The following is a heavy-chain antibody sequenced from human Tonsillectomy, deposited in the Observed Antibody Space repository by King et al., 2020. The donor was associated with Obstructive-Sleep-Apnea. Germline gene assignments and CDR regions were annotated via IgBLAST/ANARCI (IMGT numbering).Heavy chain of an antibody. CDR2: ISSSSSYI. V-gene: IGHV3-21*01. CDR1: GFTFSSYS. CDR3: ARDLRYSGSYYYYYGMDV. Sequence: VQLVESGGGLVKPGGSLRLSCAAPGFTFSSYSMNWVRQAPGKGLEWVSSISSSSSYIYYAYSVKGRFTIPRDNAKNSLYLQMNSLRAEDTAVYYCARDLRYSGSYYYYYGMDVWGQGTTVTVSS. D-gene: IGHD1-26*01. J-gene: IGHJ6*02.